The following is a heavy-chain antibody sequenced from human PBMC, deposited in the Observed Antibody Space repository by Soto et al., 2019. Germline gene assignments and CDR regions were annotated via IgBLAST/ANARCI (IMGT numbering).Heavy chain of an antibody. CDR2: VSGYNGDT. CDR3: AKNGQPPYYYYGMDV. Sequence: QGQLVQSGPEVKKPGASVKVSCKASGYTFSRYGISWVRQAPGQGLEWMGWVSGYNGDTKYAQKVQDRVTMTIDTSTYTAYMELRSLTSDDTAKYYCAKNGQPPYYYYGMDVWGQATTVTFS. V-gene: IGHV1-18*01. CDR1: GYTFSRYG. J-gene: IGHJ6*02. D-gene: IGHD2-8*01.